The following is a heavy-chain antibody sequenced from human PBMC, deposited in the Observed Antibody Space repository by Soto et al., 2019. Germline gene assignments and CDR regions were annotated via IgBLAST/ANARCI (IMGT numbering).Heavy chain of an antibody. Sequence: TSETLSLTCAVSGGSISSGGYSWSWIRQPPGKGLEWIGEINHSGSTNYNPSLKSRVTISVDTSKNQFSLKLSSVTAADTAVYYCARGGPVLLWFGESRPLDYWGQGTLVTVSS. V-gene: IGHV4-30-2*01. CDR1: GGSISSGGYS. J-gene: IGHJ4*02. D-gene: IGHD3-10*01. CDR3: ARGGPVLLWFGESRPLDY. CDR2: INHSGST.